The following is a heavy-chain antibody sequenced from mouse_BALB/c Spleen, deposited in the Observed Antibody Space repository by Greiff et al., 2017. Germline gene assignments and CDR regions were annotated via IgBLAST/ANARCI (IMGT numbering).Heavy chain of an antibody. D-gene: IGHD1-1*01. CDR3: ARNDYYGSNAY. J-gene: IGHJ3*01. Sequence: DVKLVESGGGLVKPGGSLKLSCAASGFAFSSYDMSWVRQTPEKRLEWVAYISSGGGSTYYPDTVKGRFTISRDNAKNTLYLQMSSLKSEDTAMYYYARNDYYGSNAYWGQGTLVTVSA. CDR2: ISSGGGST. V-gene: IGHV5-12-1*01. CDR1: GFAFSSYD.